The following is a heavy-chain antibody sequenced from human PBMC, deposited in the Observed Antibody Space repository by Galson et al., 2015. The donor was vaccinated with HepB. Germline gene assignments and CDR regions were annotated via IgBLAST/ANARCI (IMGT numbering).Heavy chain of an antibody. CDR3: AKAAAHSRYYYYYMDV. D-gene: IGHD2-15*01. Sequence: SLRLSCAASGFTFSSYGMHWVRQAPGKGLEWVAVISYDGSNEYYADSVKGRFTISRDNSKNTLYLQMNSLRAEDTAVYYCAKAAAHSRYYYYYMDVWGKGTTVTVSS. J-gene: IGHJ6*03. V-gene: IGHV3-30*18. CDR2: ISYDGSNE. CDR1: GFTFSSYG.